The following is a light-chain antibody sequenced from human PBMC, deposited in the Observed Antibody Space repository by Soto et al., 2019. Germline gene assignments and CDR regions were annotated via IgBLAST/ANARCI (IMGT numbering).Light chain of an antibody. CDR2: AAS. CDR3: QQYDTSPPRYT. J-gene: IGKJ2*01. V-gene: IGKV3-20*01. Sequence: EIVLTQSPGTLSLSPGESATLSCRASQSLNSNFLAWYQQKLGQAPRLLVYAASSRATGIPDRFSGSASGTGFTLTISRLEPEDFAVYYCQQYDTSPPRYTFGQGTKLEIK. CDR1: QSLNSNF.